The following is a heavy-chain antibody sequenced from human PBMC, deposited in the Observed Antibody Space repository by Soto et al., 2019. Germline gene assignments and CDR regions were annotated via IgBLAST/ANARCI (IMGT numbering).Heavy chain of an antibody. J-gene: IGHJ5*02. CDR1: GGSISSSNW. V-gene: IGHV4-4*02. Sequence: PSETLSLTCAVSGGSISSSNWWSWVRQPPGKGLEWIGEIYHSGSTNYNPSLKSRVTISVDKSKNQFSLKLSSVTAADTAVYYCARQLLWFREFTAYGFDPRGQGTLVTVSA. D-gene: IGHD3-10*01. CDR3: ARQLLWFREFTAYGFDP. CDR2: IYHSGST.